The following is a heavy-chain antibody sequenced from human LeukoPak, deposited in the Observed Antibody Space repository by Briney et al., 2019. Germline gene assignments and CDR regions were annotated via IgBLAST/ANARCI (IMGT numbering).Heavy chain of an antibody. D-gene: IGHD2-2*01. CDR1: GVSISSSSYY. CDR2: IYYSGST. CDR3: SSRPDCSSPSCYDYYFDY. V-gene: IGHV4-39*01. J-gene: IGHJ4*01. Sequence: PSETLSLTCTVSGVSISSSSYYWGWIRQPPRKGLGWIGGIYYSGSTYYKPSPKRRVTIHVDTSKNQFSPRLSFVSPADTALCICSSRPDCSSPSCYDYYFDYWGQGTLVTVSS.